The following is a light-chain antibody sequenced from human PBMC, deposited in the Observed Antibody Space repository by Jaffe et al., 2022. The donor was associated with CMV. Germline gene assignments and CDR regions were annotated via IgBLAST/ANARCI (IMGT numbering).Light chain of an antibody. V-gene: IGKV1-9*01. CDR2: AAS. J-gene: IGKJ4*01. Sequence: DIQLTQSPSFLSASVGDRVIITCRASQAISSYLAWYQQQPGTAPKLLIYAASTLQSGVPSRFSGSGSGTEFTLTVSSLQPEDFATYYCQQHNSFPLTFGGGTKVEIK. CDR3: QQHNSFPLT. CDR1: QAISSY.